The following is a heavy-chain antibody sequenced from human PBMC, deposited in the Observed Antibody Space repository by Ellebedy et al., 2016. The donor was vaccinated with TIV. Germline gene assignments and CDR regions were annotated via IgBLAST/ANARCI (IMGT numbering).Heavy chain of an antibody. D-gene: IGHD3-3*01. CDR3: ARGATSAEYYDFWSGPPNWFDP. CDR1: GGSFSGYY. V-gene: IGHV4-34*01. CDR2: INHSGST. J-gene: IGHJ5*02. Sequence: MPSETLSLTCAVYGGSFSGYYWSWIRQPPGKGLEWIGEINHSGSTNYNPSLKSRVTISVDTSKNQFSLKLSSVTAADTAVYYCARGATSAEYYDFWSGPPNWFDPWGQGTLVTVSS.